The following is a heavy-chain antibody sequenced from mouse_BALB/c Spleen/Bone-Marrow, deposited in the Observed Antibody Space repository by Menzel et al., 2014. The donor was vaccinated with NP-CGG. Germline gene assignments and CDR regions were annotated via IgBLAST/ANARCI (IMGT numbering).Heavy chain of an antibody. D-gene: IGHD2-13*01. CDR1: GYTFTSYY. J-gene: IGHJ3*01. Sequence: VQLVESGAELVKPGASVKLSCKASGYTFTSYYMYWVKQRPGQGLEWIGEINPSNGGTNFNEKFKSKATLTVDKSSSTAYMQLSGLTSEDSAVYYCTREGDSPFAYWGKGLWSLSLQ. CDR2: INPSNGGT. V-gene: IGHV1S81*02. CDR3: TREGDSPFAY.